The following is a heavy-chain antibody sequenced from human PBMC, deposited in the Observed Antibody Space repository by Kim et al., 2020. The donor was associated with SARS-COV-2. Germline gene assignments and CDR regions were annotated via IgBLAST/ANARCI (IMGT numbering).Heavy chain of an antibody. D-gene: IGHD2-21*02. CDR2: ISSDGRST. V-gene: IGHV3-23*01. J-gene: IGHJ5*02. CDR1: GFNLYTFA. Sequence: GGSLRLSCAASGFNLYTFAMMWVRQAPGKGLEWVAAISSDGRSTYYAVSVRGRFSISRDNSKDTIHLHMSDLRAGDTAVYFCAKALSSTGVDYERAAAPGGQGTLVSVST. CDR3: AKALSSTGVDYERAAAP.